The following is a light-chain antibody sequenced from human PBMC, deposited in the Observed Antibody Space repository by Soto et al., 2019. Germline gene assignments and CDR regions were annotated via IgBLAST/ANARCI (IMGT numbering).Light chain of an antibody. CDR2: DAS. CDR1: QSVSSK. CDR3: QQYNDWPPYT. V-gene: IGKV3-15*01. Sequence: EIVMTQSPTTLSVSPGERATLSCRASQSVSSKLAWYQQKPGQPPRLLIFDASARASGVTARFSGSGSGTEFILTISGLQSEDFAVYYCQQYNDWPPYTFGQGTKLEMK. J-gene: IGKJ2*01.